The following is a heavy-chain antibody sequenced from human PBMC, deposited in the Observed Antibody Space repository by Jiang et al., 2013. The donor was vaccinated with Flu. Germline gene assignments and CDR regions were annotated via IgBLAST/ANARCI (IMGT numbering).Heavy chain of an antibody. Sequence: LLKPSETLSLTCTVSGGFVNSSSYYWGWLRQPPGKGLEWIGTMYRSGSNYNNPSLKSRVSIHLETSKNQFSLKLSSVTAADTAVYYCARHGSSWYGSNWFDTWGQGTLVTVSS. V-gene: IGHV4-39*01. CDR3: ARHGSSWYGSNWFDT. D-gene: IGHD6-13*01. J-gene: IGHJ5*02. CDR1: GGFVNSSSYY. CDR2: MYRSGSN.